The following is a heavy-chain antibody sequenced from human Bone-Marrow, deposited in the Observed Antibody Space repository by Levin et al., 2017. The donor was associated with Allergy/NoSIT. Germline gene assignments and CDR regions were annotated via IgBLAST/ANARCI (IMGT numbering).Heavy chain of an antibody. CDR1: GGSISSYY. CDR2: IYYSGST. J-gene: IGHJ4*02. Sequence: KPGGSLRLSCTVSGGSISSYYWSWIRQPPGKGLEWIGYIYYSGSTNYNPSLKSRVTISVDTSKNQFSLKLSSVTAADTAVYYCARVEGGGPFDYWGQGTLVTVSS. V-gene: IGHV4-59*01. D-gene: IGHD2-15*01. CDR3: ARVEGGGPFDY.